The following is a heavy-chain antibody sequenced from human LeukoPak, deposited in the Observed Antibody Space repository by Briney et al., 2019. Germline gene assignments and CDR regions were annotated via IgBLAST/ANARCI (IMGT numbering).Heavy chain of an antibody. CDR3: ARDSLLRAYSYGSFDY. CDR1: GGTFSSYA. V-gene: IGHV1-69*05. D-gene: IGHD5-18*01. Sequence: SVKVSCKASGGTFSSYAISWVRQAPGQGLEWMGGIIPIFGTANYAQKFQGRVTITTDESTSTAYMELSSLRSEDTAVYYCARDSLLRAYSYGSFDYWGQGTLVTVSS. J-gene: IGHJ4*02. CDR2: IIPIFGTA.